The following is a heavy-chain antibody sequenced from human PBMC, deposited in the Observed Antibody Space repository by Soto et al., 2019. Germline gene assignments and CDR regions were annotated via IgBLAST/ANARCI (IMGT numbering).Heavy chain of an antibody. CDR1: GGSISSYY. D-gene: IGHD1-7*01. CDR3: ARGVRYNWNLGWFDP. CDR2: IYYSGST. Sequence: SETLSLTCTVSGGSISSYYWSWIRQPPGKGLEWIGYIYYSGSTNYNPSLKSRVTISVDTSKNQFSLKLSSVTAADTAVYYCARGVRYNWNLGWFDPWGQGTLVTVSS. J-gene: IGHJ5*02. V-gene: IGHV4-59*01.